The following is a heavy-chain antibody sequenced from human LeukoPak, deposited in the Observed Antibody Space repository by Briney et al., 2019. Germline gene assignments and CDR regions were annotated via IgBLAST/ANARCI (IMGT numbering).Heavy chain of an antibody. CDR2: IYYSGST. CDR3: ARDDLPMDV. V-gene: IGHV4-59*01. Sequence: KPSETLSLTCTVSGGSISSYYRSWIRQPPGKGLEWIGYIYYSGSTNYNPSLKSRVTISVDTSKNQFSLKLSSVTAADTAVYYCARDDLPMDVWGKGTTVTVSS. J-gene: IGHJ6*04. CDR1: GGSISSYY.